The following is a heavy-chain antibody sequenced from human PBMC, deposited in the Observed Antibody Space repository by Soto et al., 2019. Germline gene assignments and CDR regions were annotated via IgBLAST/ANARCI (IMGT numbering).Heavy chain of an antibody. CDR3: AKGSSTTNFSYFDY. D-gene: IGHD2-2*01. Sequence: EVQLVESGGGLVQPGRSLRLSCGASGFTFDDYAMHWVRQAPGKGLEWVSIISWNSGNICYADSVKGRFIISRDNAKNSLYLHMNSLRPEDTALYYCAKGSSTTNFSYFDYWGQGTLVTVSS. CDR2: ISWNSGNI. V-gene: IGHV3-9*01. CDR1: GFTFDDYA. J-gene: IGHJ4*02.